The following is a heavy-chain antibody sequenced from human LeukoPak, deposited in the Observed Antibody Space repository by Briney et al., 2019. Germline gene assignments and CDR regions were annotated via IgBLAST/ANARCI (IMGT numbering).Heavy chain of an antibody. CDR3: AKHDPRRVVITNWFDP. V-gene: IGHV3-48*03. Sequence: GGSLRLSCAASGFTFRTHEMHWVRQAPGKGPEWVSYISSSGTTIYYADSVRGRFTISRGNSKNTLYLQMNSLRAEDTAVYYCAKHDPRRVVITNWFDPWGQGTLVTVSS. CDR1: GFTFRTHE. J-gene: IGHJ5*02. CDR2: ISSSGTTI. D-gene: IGHD3-22*01.